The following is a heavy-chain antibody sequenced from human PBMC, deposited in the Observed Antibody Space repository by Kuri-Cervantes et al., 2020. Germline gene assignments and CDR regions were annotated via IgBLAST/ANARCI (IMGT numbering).Heavy chain of an antibody. CDR3: ARAGSVMTTFGGVVAYRFDY. J-gene: IGHJ4*02. CDR1: GYTFTGYY. D-gene: IGHD3-16*02. Sequence: GGSLRLSCKASGYTFTGYYMHWMRQAPGQGLEWMGWINPNSGGTNYAQKFQGRVTMTRDTSISTAYMELSRLRSDDTAVYYCARAGSVMTTFGGVVAYRFDYWGQGTLVTVSS. CDR2: INPNSGGT. V-gene: IGHV1-2*02.